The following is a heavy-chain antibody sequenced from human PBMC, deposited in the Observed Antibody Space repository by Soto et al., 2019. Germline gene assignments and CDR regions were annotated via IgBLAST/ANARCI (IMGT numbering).Heavy chain of an antibody. V-gene: IGHV3-15*01. D-gene: IGHD3-16*01. CDR1: GFTFSNAW. Sequence: PGGSLRLSCAASGFTFSNAWMSWVRQAPGKGLEWVGRIKSKTDGGTTDYAAPVKGRFTISRDDSKNTLYLQMNSLKTEDTAVYYCTTGRNYDYVWGSSLQYYYGMDVWGQGTTVTVSS. CDR3: TTGRNYDYVWGSSLQYYYGMDV. CDR2: IKSKTDGGTT. J-gene: IGHJ6*02.